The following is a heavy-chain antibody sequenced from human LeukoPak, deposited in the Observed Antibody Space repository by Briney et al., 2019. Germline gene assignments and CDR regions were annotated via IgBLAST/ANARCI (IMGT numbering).Heavy chain of an antibody. CDR2: IKQDGSEK. J-gene: IGHJ6*02. V-gene: IGHV3-7*01. D-gene: IGHD4-17*01. CDR1: GFTFSSYW. CDR3: ARDCLDSDYGDYYYGMDV. Sequence: PGGSLRLSCTASGFTFSSYWMSWVRQAPGKGLEWVANIKQDGSEKYYVDSVKGRFTISRDNAKNSLYLEMNSMRAEDTAVYYCARDCLDSDYGDYYYGMDVWGQGTTVTVSS.